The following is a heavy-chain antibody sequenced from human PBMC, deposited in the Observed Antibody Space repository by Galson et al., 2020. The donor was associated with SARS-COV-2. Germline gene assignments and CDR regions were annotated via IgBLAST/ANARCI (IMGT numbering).Heavy chain of an antibody. Sequence: GESLQISCQGSGYSFTSSWIGWVRQMPGKGLAWMGIIYPGDSDTRYIPSFQGQVTISADKSISTAYLQWSSLKASDTAMYYCATFGRLYDGTGGPDYWGQGTLVTVSS. CDR3: ATFGRLYDGTGGPDY. D-gene: IGHD1-1*01. V-gene: IGHV5-51*01. J-gene: IGHJ4*02. CDR2: IYPGDSDT. CDR1: GYSFTSSW.